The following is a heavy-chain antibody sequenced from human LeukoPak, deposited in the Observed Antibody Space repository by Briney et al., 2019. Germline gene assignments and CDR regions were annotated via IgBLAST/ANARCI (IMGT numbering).Heavy chain of an antibody. CDR3: ARDFRGDSSGYDPSYYYYYMDV. CDR2: IYYSGST. Sequence: PSETLSLTCTVSGYSISSGYYWGWIRQPPGKGLEWIGSIYYSGSTYYNPSLKSRVTISVDTSKNQFSLKLSSVTAADTAVYYCARDFRGDSSGYDPSYYYYYMDVWGKGATVTVSS. J-gene: IGHJ6*03. V-gene: IGHV4-38-2*02. CDR1: GYSISSGYY. D-gene: IGHD3-22*01.